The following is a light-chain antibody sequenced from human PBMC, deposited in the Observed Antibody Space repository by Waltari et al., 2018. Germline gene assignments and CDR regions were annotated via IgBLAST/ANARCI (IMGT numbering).Light chain of an antibody. CDR1: SSVVGNYNV. CDR3: CSYAGGTTYV. J-gene: IGLJ1*01. Sequence: QPALPQPASVSGSPGQSITLSCPATSSVVGNYNVFPWYQQYPGKAPKFIIYEVSEGPSGVSNRFSGSKSGNTASLTISGLQAEDEADYYCCSYAGGTTYVFGTGTKVTVL. V-gene: IGLV2-23*02. CDR2: EVS.